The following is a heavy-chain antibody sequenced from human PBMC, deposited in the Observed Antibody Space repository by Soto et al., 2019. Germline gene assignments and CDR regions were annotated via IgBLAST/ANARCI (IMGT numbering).Heavy chain of an antibody. D-gene: IGHD3-10*01. Sequence: EVQLVESGGGLVQPGRSLRLSCAASGFTFDDYAMHWVRQAPGKGLEWVSGISWNSGRIDYADSVKGRFTISRDNAKNSLFLQMNSLRTEDTALYYCAKGYGSGSYSSFDYWVQGTLVTVSS. CDR3: AKGYGSGSYSSFDY. CDR1: GFTFDDYA. CDR2: ISWNSGRI. V-gene: IGHV3-9*01. J-gene: IGHJ4*02.